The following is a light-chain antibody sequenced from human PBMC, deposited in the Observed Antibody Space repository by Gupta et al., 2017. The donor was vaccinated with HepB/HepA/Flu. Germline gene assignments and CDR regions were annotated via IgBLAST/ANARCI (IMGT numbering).Light chain of an antibody. V-gene: IGKV3-11*01. CDR1: QSVSSY. J-gene: IGKJ2*03. CDR3: QQRSNWPYS. Sequence: EIVLTQSPATLSLSPGERATLSCRASQSVSSYLAWYQQKPGQAPRLLIHDASNRATGIPARFSGSGSGTDFTLTISSLEPEDFAVYYCQQRSNWPYSVGQGTKLEIK. CDR2: DAS.